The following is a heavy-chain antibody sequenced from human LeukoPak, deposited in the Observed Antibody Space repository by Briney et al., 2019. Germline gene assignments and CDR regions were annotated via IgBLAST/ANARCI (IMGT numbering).Heavy chain of an antibody. D-gene: IGHD4-11*01. CDR1: GFTFDDYA. CDR3: AKPSTETDGGY. V-gene: IGHV3-9*01. CDR2: ISWNSGSI. Sequence: GRSLRLSCAASGFTFDDYAMHWVRQAPGKGLEWVSGISWNSGSIGYADSVKGRFTISRDNAKNSLYLQMNSLRAEDTAVYYCAKPSTETDGGYWGQGTLVTVSS. J-gene: IGHJ4*02.